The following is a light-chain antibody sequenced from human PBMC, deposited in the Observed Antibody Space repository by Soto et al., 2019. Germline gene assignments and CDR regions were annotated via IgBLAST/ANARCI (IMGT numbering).Light chain of an antibody. Sequence: QSELTQPASLSRASLQAITISFTGPSSDDGGYNYVSWYQQHPGKAPKLMIYDVSNRPSGVSNRFSGSKSGNTASLTISGLQAEDEADYYCSSYTSSSPYVFGTGTKVTVL. CDR3: SSYTSSSPYV. CDR1: SSDDGGYNY. J-gene: IGLJ1*01. V-gene: IGLV2-14*01. CDR2: DVS.